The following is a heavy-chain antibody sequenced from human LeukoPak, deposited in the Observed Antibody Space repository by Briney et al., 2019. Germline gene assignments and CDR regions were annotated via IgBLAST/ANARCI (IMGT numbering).Heavy chain of an antibody. CDR2: IYYSGST. J-gene: IGHJ4*02. CDR1: GGSISSNSYY. CDR3: ARYDSSGYYKVY. V-gene: IGHV4-39*01. Sequence: TSETLSLTCSVSGGSISSNSYYWGWIRQPPGKGLEWIGSIYYSGSTYYNPSLKSRVTISVDTSKNQFSLKLSSVTAADTAVYYCARYDSSGYYKVYWGQGTLVTVSS. D-gene: IGHD3-22*01.